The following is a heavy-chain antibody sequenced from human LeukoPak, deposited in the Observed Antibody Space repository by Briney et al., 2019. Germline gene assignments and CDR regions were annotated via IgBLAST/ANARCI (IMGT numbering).Heavy chain of an antibody. CDR1: GYSFTSYW. V-gene: IGHV5-51*01. J-gene: IGHJ4*02. CDR3: ARQLQRGYSYSDY. Sequence: GESLKISCKGFGYSFTSYWIGWVRQMPGKGLEGMGIIYPGDSDTRYSPSFQGQVTISADKSISTAYLQWSSLKASDTAMYYCARQLQRGYSYSDYWGQGTLVTVSS. CDR2: IYPGDSDT. D-gene: IGHD5-18*01.